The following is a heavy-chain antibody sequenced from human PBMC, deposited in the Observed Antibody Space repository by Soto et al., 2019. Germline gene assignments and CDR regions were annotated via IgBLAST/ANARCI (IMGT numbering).Heavy chain of an antibody. Sequence: SETLSLTCTVSGDSISSSNYFWGWIRQPPGKGLEWIGTIFYSGSTYYNPSLKSRVTISVDTSKNQFSLRLISVTAADTALYYCARRYDWLYFDYWGQGSLVTVSS. V-gene: IGHV4-39*01. CDR3: ARRYDWLYFDY. D-gene: IGHD3-9*01. CDR2: IFYSGST. J-gene: IGHJ4*02. CDR1: GDSISSSNYF.